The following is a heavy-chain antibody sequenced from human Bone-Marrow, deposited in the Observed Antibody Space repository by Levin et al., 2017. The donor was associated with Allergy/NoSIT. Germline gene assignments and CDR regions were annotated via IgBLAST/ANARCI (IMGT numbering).Heavy chain of an antibody. CDR2: IWSDGNTK. V-gene: IGHV3-33*01. D-gene: IGHD1-26*01. J-gene: IGHJ4*02. CDR1: GFSFSSYG. Sequence: GESLKISCAASGFSFSSYGIHWVRQAPGKGLQWVAVIWSDGNTKFYADSVKGRFTISRDNSKNTLYLQMNSLRAEDTAVYYCARDLNSGNFHALGSSKGFEYWGQGTLITVSS. CDR3: ARDLNSGNFHALGSSKGFEY.